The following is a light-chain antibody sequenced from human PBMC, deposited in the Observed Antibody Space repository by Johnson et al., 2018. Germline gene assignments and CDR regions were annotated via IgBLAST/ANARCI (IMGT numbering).Light chain of an antibody. CDR3: GTWDSSLSAGNV. J-gene: IGLJ1*01. V-gene: IGLV1-51*02. Sequence: QSVLTQPPSVSAAPGQKVTISCSGSSSNIGNNYVSWYQQLPGTAPKLLIYENNKRPSGIPDRFSGSNSGPSATLGITGLPTGDEADYYCGTWDSSLSAGNVFGTGTKVTVL. CDR1: SSNIGNNY. CDR2: ENN.